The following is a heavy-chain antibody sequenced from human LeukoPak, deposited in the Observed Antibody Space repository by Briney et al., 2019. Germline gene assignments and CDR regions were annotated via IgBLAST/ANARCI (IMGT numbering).Heavy chain of an antibody. CDR2: ISYDGSNK. Sequence: GGSLRLSCAASGFTFGSYAMHWVRQAPGKGLEWVAVISYDGSNKYYADSVKGRFTISRDNAKNTLYLQMNSLRAEDTAVYYCAKSSKWRVLDYCGQGTLVTVSS. J-gene: IGHJ4*02. CDR3: AKSSKWRVLDY. D-gene: IGHD6-19*01. V-gene: IGHV3-30*18. CDR1: GFTFGSYA.